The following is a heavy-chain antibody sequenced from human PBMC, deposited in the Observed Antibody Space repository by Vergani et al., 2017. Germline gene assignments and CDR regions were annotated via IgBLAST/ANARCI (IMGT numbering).Heavy chain of an antibody. D-gene: IGHD2-2*02. V-gene: IGHV1-46*01. CDR3: ARGCGSTSCYKRGEDWFDP. J-gene: IGHJ5*02. Sequence: QVQLVQSGAVVKKPGASVKVSCQASGYTFTSYYIHWVRQAPGQGLEWMGIINPSGGSTTYAQKFQGRVTMTRDTSTSTVFRELSSLSSEDTAVYYCARGCGSTSCYKRGEDWFDPWGQGTLVTVSS. CDR1: GYTFTSYY. CDR2: INPSGGST.